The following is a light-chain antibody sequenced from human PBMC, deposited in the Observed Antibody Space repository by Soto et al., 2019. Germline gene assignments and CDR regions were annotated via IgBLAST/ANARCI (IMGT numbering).Light chain of an antibody. J-gene: IGKJ2*01. CDR1: QSLLHSNGYTY. CDR2: LGF. Sequence: DIVMTQSPLSLSVTPGEPASISCRSSQSLLHSNGYTYLDWYLQRPGQSPQLLIYLGFNRASGVPDRFSGSGSGTDFTLKISRVEAEDVGVYYCMQGLQTFYTFGQGTKLEIK. V-gene: IGKV2-28*01. CDR3: MQGLQTFYT.